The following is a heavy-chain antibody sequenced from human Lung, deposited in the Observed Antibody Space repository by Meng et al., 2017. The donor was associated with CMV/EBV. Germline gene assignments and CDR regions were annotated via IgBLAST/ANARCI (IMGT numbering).Heavy chain of an antibody. J-gene: IGHJ4*03. Sequence: GSLRLXCAFHGDSFSGYYWSWIRQPPGQGLEWIGEIYHGGSANYNSSLQTRLNISIDTPKNPFSLEMRSVTAADTAVYYCARRRRWSLVRLGAFDMWGQGTLVTVSS. CDR3: ARRRRWSLVRLGAFDM. CDR1: GDSFSGYY. CDR2: IYHGGSA. V-gene: IGHV4-34*01. D-gene: IGHD3-16*01.